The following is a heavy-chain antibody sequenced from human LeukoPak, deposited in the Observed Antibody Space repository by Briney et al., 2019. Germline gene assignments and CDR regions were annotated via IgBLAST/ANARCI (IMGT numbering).Heavy chain of an antibody. CDR2: MNPNSGNT. CDR1: GYTFTIYD. Sequence: GASVKVSCKSSGYTFTIYDINWVRQATGQGLGWMGWMNPNSGNTGYAQKFQGRVTMTRNTSISTTYMELSSLRSEHTAVYYCARFNGRGVSNDYWGQGTLVTVSA. CDR3: ARFNGRGVSNDY. V-gene: IGHV1-8*01. J-gene: IGHJ4*02. D-gene: IGHD3-10*01.